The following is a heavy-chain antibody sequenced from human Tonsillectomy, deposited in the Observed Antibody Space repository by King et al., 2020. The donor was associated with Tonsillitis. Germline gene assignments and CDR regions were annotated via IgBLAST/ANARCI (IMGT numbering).Heavy chain of an antibody. V-gene: IGHV2-5*02. CDR2: IYWDDDK. J-gene: IGHJ1*01. CDR1: GFSLSTSGVG. D-gene: IGHD6-13*01. Sequence: ITLKESGPTLVKPPQTLTLTCTFSGFSLSTSGVGVGWIRQPPGKALEWLALIYWDDDKRYSPSLKSRLTITKDTSKNQVVLTMTNMDPVDTATYYCARTSYSSSWYPAEYFQHWGQGTLVTVSS. CDR3: ARTSYSSSWYPAEYFQH.